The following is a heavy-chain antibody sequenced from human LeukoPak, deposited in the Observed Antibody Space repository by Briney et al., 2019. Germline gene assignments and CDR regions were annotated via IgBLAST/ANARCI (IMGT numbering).Heavy chain of an antibody. CDR3: ARGHGYSSSWYVYYYMDV. CDR2: ISAYNGNT. J-gene: IGHJ6*03. CDR1: GYTFTSYG. Sequence: ASVKVSCKASGYTFTSYGISWVRQAPGQGLEWMGWISAYNGNTNYAQKLQGRVTMTTDTSTSTAYMELRSLRSDDTAVYYCARGHGYSSSWYVYYYMDVWGKGTTVTISS. D-gene: IGHD6-13*01. V-gene: IGHV1-18*01.